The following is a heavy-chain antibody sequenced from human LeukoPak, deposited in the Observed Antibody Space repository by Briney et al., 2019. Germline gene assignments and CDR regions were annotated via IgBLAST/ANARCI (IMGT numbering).Heavy chain of an antibody. D-gene: IGHD6-6*01. CDR2: MNPNSGNT. Sequence: ASVKVSCKASGYTFTGYYMHWVRQAPGQGLEWMGWMNPNSGNTGYAQKFQGRVTITRNTSISTAYMELSSLRSEDTAVYYCARTSRHSSSYYFDYWGQGTLVTVSS. CDR1: GYTFTGYY. CDR3: ARTSRHSSSYYFDY. J-gene: IGHJ4*02. V-gene: IGHV1-8*03.